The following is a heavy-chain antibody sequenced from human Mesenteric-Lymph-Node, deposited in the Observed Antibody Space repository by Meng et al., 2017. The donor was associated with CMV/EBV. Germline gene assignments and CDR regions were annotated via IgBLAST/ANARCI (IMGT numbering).Heavy chain of an antibody. D-gene: IGHD2-2*01. J-gene: IGHJ5*02. CDR3: ARGEIVVVPAAILGWFDP. CDR2: INAGNGDT. V-gene: IGHV1-3*01. Sequence: YPFTSYAMHWVRQAPGQRLEWMGWINAGNGDTKYSQQFQGRVTITRDTSASTAYMELSSLRSEDTAVYYCARGEIVVVPAAILGWFDPWGQGTLVTVSS. CDR1: YPFTSYA.